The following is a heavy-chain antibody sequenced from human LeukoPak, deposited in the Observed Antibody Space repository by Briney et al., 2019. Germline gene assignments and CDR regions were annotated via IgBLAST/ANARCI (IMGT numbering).Heavy chain of an antibody. Sequence: SVTVSYTASGGTFSSYAISWVRQAPGQGLEWMGGIIPIFGTANYAQKFQGRVTITADESTSTAYMELSSLRSEDTAVYYCARDGTEGAANRFDPWGQGTLVTVSS. CDR1: GGTFSSYA. D-gene: IGHD1-26*01. CDR3: ARDGTEGAANRFDP. CDR2: IIPIFGTA. J-gene: IGHJ5*02. V-gene: IGHV1-69*13.